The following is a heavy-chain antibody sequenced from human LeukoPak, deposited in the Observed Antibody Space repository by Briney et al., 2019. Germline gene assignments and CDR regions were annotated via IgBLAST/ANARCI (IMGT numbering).Heavy chain of an antibody. CDR2: IYYSGST. D-gene: IGHD2-2*01. Sequence: SETLSLTCTVSGGSISSYYWSWIRQPPGKGLEWIGYIYYSGSTNYNPPLKSRVTISVDTSKNQFSLKLSSVTAADTAVYYCARSQWSYCSSTSCLYYYYYYMDVWGKGTTVTISS. J-gene: IGHJ6*03. CDR3: ARSQWSYCSSTSCLYYYYYYMDV. CDR1: GGSISSYY. V-gene: IGHV4-59*01.